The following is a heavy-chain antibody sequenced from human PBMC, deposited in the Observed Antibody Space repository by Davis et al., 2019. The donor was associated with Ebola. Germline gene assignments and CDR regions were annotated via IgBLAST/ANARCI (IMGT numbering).Heavy chain of an antibody. V-gene: IGHV3-7*03. CDR2: IKQDGSEK. J-gene: IGHJ6*02. Sequence: GESLKISCAASGFTFSSYWMSWVRQAPGKGLEWVANIKQDGSEKYYVESVKGRFTIYRDKAKNSLYMQMNSLRAEDTAVYYCARDNPYSSSCYGLSYYYYGMDVWGQGTTVTVSS. CDR1: GFTFSSYW. CDR3: ARDNPYSSSCYGLSYYYYGMDV. D-gene: IGHD6-13*01.